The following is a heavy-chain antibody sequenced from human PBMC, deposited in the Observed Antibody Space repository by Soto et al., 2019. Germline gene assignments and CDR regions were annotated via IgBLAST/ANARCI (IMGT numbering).Heavy chain of an antibody. CDR2: ISAYNGNT. CDR3: ARVRGVNYYYYYMDV. CDR1: GYTFTSYG. D-gene: IGHD3-10*01. V-gene: IGHV1-18*01. Sequence: ASVKVSCKASGYTFTSYGISWVRQAPGQGLEWMGWISAYNGNTNYAQKLQGRVTMTTDTSTSTAYMELRSLRSDDTAVYYCARVRGVNYYYYYMDVWGKGTTVTVSS. J-gene: IGHJ6*03.